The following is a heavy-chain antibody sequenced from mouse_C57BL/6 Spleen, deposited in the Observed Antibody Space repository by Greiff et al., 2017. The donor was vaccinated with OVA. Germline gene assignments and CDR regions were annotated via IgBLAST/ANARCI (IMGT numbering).Heavy chain of an antibody. CDR2: INPSNGGT. CDR1: GYTFTSYW. Sequence: VQLQQPGTELVKPGASVKLSCKASGYTFTSYWMHWVKQRPGQGLEWIGNINPSNGGTNYNEKFKSKATLTVDKSSSTAYMQLSSLTSEDAAVYYCARSGANYYAMDYWGQGTSVTVSS. D-gene: IGHD1-1*01. J-gene: IGHJ4*01. CDR3: ARSGANYYAMDY. V-gene: IGHV1-53*01.